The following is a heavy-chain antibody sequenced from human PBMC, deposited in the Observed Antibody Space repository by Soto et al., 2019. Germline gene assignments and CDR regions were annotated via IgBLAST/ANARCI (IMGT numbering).Heavy chain of an antibody. CDR3: ARGRSGTQYYSAMDV. Sequence: GWSLRLSCAASGVTASDHKMNWVRQAPGKGLEWVSSISSSGRYIYYADSVKGRFTISRDNARNSLYLQMTSLRTEDTAMYYCARGRSGTQYYSAMDVWGQGTTVPVSS. V-gene: IGHV3-21*01. CDR1: GVTASDHK. J-gene: IGHJ6*02. CDR2: ISSSGRYI. D-gene: IGHD2-15*01.